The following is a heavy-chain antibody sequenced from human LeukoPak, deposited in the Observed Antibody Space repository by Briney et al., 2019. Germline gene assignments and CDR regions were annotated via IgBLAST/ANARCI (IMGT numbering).Heavy chain of an antibody. CDR2: IYSSGIS. CDR1: GGSITNDY. CDR3: ARLHFDSRNCYYFDY. V-gene: IGHV4-59*12. D-gene: IGHD3-22*01. J-gene: IGHJ4*02. Sequence: PSETLSLTCTVSGGSITNDYWSWIRQPPGKGLEWIVYIYSSGISNYNPSLSSRVTVSVDTSKTQFSLKLSSVTAADTAVYYCARLHFDSRNCYYFDYWGQGTLVTVSS.